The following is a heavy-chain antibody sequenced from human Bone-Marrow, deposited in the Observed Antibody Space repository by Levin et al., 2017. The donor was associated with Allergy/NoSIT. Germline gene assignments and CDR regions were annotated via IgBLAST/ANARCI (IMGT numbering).Heavy chain of an antibody. Sequence: TGGSLRLSCAASGFTFSSYGMHWVRQAPGKGLEWVAVIWYDGSNKYYADSVKGRFTISRDNSKNTLYLQMNSLRAEDTAVYYCARDCEGMATIPAYYFDYWGQGTLVTVSS. CDR3: ARDCEGMATIPAYYFDY. CDR2: IWYDGSNK. D-gene: IGHD5-24*01. J-gene: IGHJ4*02. V-gene: IGHV3-33*01. CDR1: GFTFSSYG.